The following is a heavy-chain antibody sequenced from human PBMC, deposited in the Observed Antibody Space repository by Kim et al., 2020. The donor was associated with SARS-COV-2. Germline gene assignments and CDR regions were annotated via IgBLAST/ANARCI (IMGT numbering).Heavy chain of an antibody. J-gene: IGHJ4*02. V-gene: IGHV7-4-1*02. CDR3: ARRVERRPDDY. CDR2: INTNTGSP. D-gene: IGHD1-1*01. Sequence: ASVKVSCKASGYTFTDYALNWVRQAPGQGLEWMGWINTNTGSPMYAQAFTGRFVFSLDTSVSTAYLQINNLKAEDTAVYHCARRVERRPDDYWGQGTLVSVSS. CDR1: GYTFTDYA.